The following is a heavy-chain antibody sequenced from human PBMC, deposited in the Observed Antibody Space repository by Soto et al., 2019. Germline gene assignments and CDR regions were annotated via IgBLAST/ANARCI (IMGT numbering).Heavy chain of an antibody. CDR2: FDPEDDET. CDR3: ATGNTVTTSFDP. V-gene: IGHV1-24*01. Sequence: ASVKVSCKVSGYMFTELAIHWVRQAPGKGLEWMGGFDPEDDETVYAQRFQGRVTMTEDTSTDTRYMELSSLRSEDTAVYYCATGNTVTTSFDPWGQGTLVTVSS. J-gene: IGHJ5*02. CDR1: GYMFTELA. D-gene: IGHD4-17*01.